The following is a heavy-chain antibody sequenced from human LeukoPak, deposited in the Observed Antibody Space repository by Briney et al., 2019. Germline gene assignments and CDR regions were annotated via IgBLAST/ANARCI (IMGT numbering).Heavy chain of an antibody. J-gene: IGHJ4*02. D-gene: IGHD2-2*01. Sequence: GRSLRLSCAASGFTLSSYAMHWVRQAPGKGLEWVAVISYDGSNKYYADSVEGRFTISRDNSKNTLYLQMNSLRAEDTAVYYCARMARAEYCSSTSCYVDYWGQGTLVTVSS. V-gene: IGHV3-30*04. CDR2: ISYDGSNK. CDR3: ARMARAEYCSSTSCYVDY. CDR1: GFTLSSYA.